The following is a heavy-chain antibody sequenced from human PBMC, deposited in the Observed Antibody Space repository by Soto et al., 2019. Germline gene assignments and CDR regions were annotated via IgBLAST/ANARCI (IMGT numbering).Heavy chain of an antibody. V-gene: IGHV3-33*01. CDR3: ARENLTPWSSVGAFDY. CDR2: IWYDGSNK. CDR1: GFTFSSYG. Sequence: GGSLRLSCAASGFTFSSYGMHWVRQAPGKGLEWVAVIWYDGSNKYYADSVKGRFTISRDNSKNTLYLQMNSLRAEDTAVYYCARENLTPWSSVGAFDYWGQGTLVTVSS. J-gene: IGHJ4*02. D-gene: IGHD1-26*01.